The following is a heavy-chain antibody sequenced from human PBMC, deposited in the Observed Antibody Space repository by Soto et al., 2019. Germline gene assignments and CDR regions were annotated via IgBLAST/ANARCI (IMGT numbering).Heavy chain of an antibody. CDR1: GFTFSSYG. V-gene: IGHV3-33*01. J-gene: IGHJ6*02. Sequence: GGSLRLSCAASGFTFSSYGMHWVRQAPGKGLEWVAVIWYDGSNKYYADSVKGRFTISRDNSKNTLYLQMNSLRAEDTAVYYCARGLWFGELLQDTYYYYGMDVWGQGTTVTVSS. CDR3: ARGLWFGELLQDTYYYYGMDV. CDR2: IWYDGSNK. D-gene: IGHD3-10*01.